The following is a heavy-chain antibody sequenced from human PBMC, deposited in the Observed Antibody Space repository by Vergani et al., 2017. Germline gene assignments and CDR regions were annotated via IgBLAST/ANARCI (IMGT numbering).Heavy chain of an antibody. D-gene: IGHD3-10*01. CDR3: ARESLGLLWFGEFHYYYGMDV. CDR1: GFTFSSYS. CDR2: ISSSSSYI. Sequence: EVQLVESGGGLVKPGGSLRLSCAASGFTFSSYSMNWVRQAPGKGLEWVSSISSSSSYIYYADSVKGRFTISRDNAKNSLYLQMNSLRAEVTAVYYCARESLGLLWFGEFHYYYGMDVWGQGTTVTVSS. J-gene: IGHJ6*02. V-gene: IGHV3-21*01.